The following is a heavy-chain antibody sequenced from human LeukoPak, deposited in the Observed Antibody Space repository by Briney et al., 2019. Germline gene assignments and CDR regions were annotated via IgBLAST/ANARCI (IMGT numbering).Heavy chain of an antibody. D-gene: IGHD6-13*01. J-gene: IGHJ4*02. Sequence: SETLSLTCTVSGGSISSSSYYWGWIRQPPGKGLEWIGSIYYSGSTYYNPSLKSRVTISVDTSKNQFSLKLSSVTAADTAVYYCAREAGPSSSWYKALDYWGQGTLVTVSS. CDR2: IYYSGST. CDR3: AREAGPSSSWYKALDY. V-gene: IGHV4-39*02. CDR1: GGSISSSSYY.